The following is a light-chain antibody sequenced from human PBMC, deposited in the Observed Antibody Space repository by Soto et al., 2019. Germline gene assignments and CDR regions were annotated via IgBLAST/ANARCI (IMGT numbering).Light chain of an antibody. CDR2: ETS. Sequence: DIQMTQSPSSLSASVGDRVTITCQASQAIGHYLTWYQQKPGKAPNILIYETSNLETGVPSRFIGSGSGTDFTFTIISLLPEDIATYYCQQYDDLPFTFGGGTKVEIK. V-gene: IGKV1-33*01. CDR1: QAIGHY. J-gene: IGKJ4*01. CDR3: QQYDDLPFT.